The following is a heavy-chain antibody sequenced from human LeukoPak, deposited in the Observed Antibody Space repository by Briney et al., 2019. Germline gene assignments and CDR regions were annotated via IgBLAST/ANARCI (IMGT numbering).Heavy chain of an antibody. J-gene: IGHJ6*02. CDR3: ARDGYDFWSGRKYYGMDV. CDR2: ISSSGSTI. CDR1: GFTFSSYE. Sequence: QPGGSLRLSCAASGFTFSSYEMNWVRQAPWKGLEWVSYISSSGSTIYYADSVKGRFTISRDNARNSLYLQMNSLRAEDTAVYYCARDGYDFWSGRKYYGMDVWGQGTTVTVSS. D-gene: IGHD3-3*01. V-gene: IGHV3-48*03.